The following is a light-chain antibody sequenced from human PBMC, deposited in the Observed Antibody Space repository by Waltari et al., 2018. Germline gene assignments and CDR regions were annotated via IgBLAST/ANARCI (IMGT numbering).Light chain of an antibody. V-gene: IGLV1-44*01. CDR3: ATWDDSLKGFV. J-gene: IGLJ1*01. Sequence: QSVLTQPPSASGTPGQRVTISCSGRSSDIGSNTVNWYQHLPGTPPRLLIYNKYYRPSGVPDRFSGSKSGPYASLAISGLQSEDEAVFYCATWDDSLKGFVFGSGTKVTVL. CDR2: NKY. CDR1: SSDIGSNT.